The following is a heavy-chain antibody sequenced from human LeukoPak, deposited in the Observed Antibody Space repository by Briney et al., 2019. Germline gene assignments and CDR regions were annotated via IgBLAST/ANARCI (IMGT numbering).Heavy chain of an antibody. CDR3: ARALGGSTGALDI. V-gene: IGHV3-21*01. Sequence: KPGGSLRLSCAASGFTFSSYSMNWVRQAPGKGLEWVSSISSSSSYIYYADSVKGRFTISRDNAKNSLYLQMNSLRAEDTAVYYCARALGGSTGALDIWGQGTMVTVSS. CDR1: GFTFSSYS. D-gene: IGHD3-16*01. CDR2: ISSSSSYI. J-gene: IGHJ3*02.